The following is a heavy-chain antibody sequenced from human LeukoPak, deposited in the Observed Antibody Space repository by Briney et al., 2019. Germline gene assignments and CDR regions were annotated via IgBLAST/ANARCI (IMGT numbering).Heavy chain of an antibody. CDR1: DGSINSDF. D-gene: IGHD6-19*01. CDR2: IRYSGRT. V-gene: IGHV4-59*01. CDR3: ARIPDVSGWPFDY. J-gene: IGHJ4*02. Sequence: SETLSLTCTASDGSINSDFWTWLRQPPGKGLEWIGYIRYSGRTSYNPSLKSRVTISIDTSKNLFSLKLRSVTTADTAIYYCARIPDVSGWPFDYWGQGTLVTVS.